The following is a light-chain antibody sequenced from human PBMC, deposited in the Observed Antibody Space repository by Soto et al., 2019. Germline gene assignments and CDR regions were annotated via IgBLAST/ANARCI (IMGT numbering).Light chain of an antibody. CDR3: QRYNSFPWT. CDR2: KAS. J-gene: IGKJ1*01. V-gene: IGKV1-5*03. Sequence: DIQMTQSPSTLSASVGDRVTITCRASQSISSWLAWYQQKPGKAPKLLIYKASNLESGVPSRFSGSGSETEFTLTISSLQPDDFATYYCQRYNSFPWTFGQGTKVEIK. CDR1: QSISSW.